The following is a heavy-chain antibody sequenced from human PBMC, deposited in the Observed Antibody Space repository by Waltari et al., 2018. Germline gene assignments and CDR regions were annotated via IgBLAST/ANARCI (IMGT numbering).Heavy chain of an antibody. CDR2: IYHTGTH. V-gene: IGHV4-59*02. CDR1: VESGTSLY. CDR3: ARGGNFFDSSGYYYTA. J-gene: IGHJ4*02. Sequence: QVHLQESGPGLVKPSETLSLTCTVPVESGTSLYWTWIRQPTGKPMEWIGYIYHTGTHNDRPSLVSRVNMSVDTSKNQFSLKLTSVTAADTAVYFCARGGNFFDSSGYYYTAWGQGTLVTVSS. D-gene: IGHD3-22*01.